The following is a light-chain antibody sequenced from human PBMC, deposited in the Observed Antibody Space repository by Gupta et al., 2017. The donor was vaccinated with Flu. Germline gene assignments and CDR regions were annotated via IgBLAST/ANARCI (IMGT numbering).Light chain of an antibody. CDR1: SSDVAGYNY. Sequence: QSARTQPASVSVSPGEPINLSCTGTSSDVAGYNYVSSYHRHPGTSPKRMIYEVSNRSAGVSSRFSGSKSGNTASLTICVHADEEEADYYCSSYTSRSTFVFGGGIKLTGL. V-gene: IGLV2-14*01. CDR3: SSYTSRSTFV. CDR2: EVS. J-gene: IGLJ3*02.